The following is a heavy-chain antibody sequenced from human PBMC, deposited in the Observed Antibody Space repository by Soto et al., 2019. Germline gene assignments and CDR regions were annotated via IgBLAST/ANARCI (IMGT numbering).Heavy chain of an antibody. V-gene: IGHV3-30-3*01. CDR3: ASAIAAGTTTIVLYYGMDV. D-gene: IGHD6-13*01. J-gene: IGHJ6*02. CDR2: ISYDGSNK. CDR1: GFTFSSYA. Sequence: QVQLVESGGGVVQPGRSLRLSCAASGFTFSSYAMHWVRQAPGKGLEWVAVISYDGSNKYCADSVKGRFTISRDNSKNTLYLQMNSLRAEDTAVYYCASAIAAGTTTIVLYYGMDVWGQGTTVTVSS.